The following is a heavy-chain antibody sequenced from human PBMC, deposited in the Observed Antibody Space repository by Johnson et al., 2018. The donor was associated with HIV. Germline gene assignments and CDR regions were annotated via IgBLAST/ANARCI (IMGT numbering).Heavy chain of an antibody. CDR1: AFTFSSYG. J-gene: IGHJ3*02. CDR2: IWYDGSNK. V-gene: IGHV3-33*06. Sequence: VQLVESGGGVVQPGGSLRLSCAASAFTFSSYGMHWVRQAPGKGLEWVAVIWYDGSNKYYADSVKGRFTISRDNSKNTLYLQMNSLRAEDTAVYYCAKDSPGEGDAFDIWGQGTMVTVSS. D-gene: IGHD3-10*01. CDR3: AKDSPGEGDAFDI.